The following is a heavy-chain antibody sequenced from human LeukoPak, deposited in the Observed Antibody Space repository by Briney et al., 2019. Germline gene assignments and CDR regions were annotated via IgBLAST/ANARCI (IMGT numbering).Heavy chain of an antibody. CDR1: GYTFTGYG. D-gene: IGHD3-22*01. CDR3: ARDEARYSSGYYPNWFDP. CDR2: ISGYNGYT. J-gene: IGHJ5*02. Sequence: ASVKVSCKASGYTFTGYGISWVRQAPGQGLEWMGWISGYNGYTHYAHNLQGRVTMTTDTSTSTAYTELRSLRSDDTAVYYCARDEARYSSGYYPNWFDPWGQGTLVTVSS. V-gene: IGHV1-18*01.